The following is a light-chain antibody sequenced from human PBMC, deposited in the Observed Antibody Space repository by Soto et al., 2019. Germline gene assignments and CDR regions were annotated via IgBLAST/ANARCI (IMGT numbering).Light chain of an antibody. V-gene: IGLV1-44*01. CDR2: NSY. CDR1: SSNIGRNN. Sequence: QAVVTQPPSASGTPGQRVTISCSGSSSNIGRNNVSWYQQLPGTAPKLLIFNSYQRPSGVPDRFSGSKSGTSASLAISGLQSGDETDYYCAAWDDSLIGVVFGGGTKLTVL. CDR3: AAWDDSLIGVV. J-gene: IGLJ2*01.